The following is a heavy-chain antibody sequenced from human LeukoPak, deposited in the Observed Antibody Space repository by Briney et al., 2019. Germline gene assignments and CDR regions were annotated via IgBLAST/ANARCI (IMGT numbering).Heavy chain of an antibody. CDR3: AKGRYDFWSGYLTD. D-gene: IGHD3-3*01. Sequence: GGSLRLSCAASGFTFSSYAMSWVRQAPGLGLQSVSGISRSGGSTYYADSVKGGFTISTDNSQNTLYMQMNSLRAEDTAVYYCAKGRYDFWSGYLTDWGQGTLVTVSS. V-gene: IGHV3-23*01. CDR2: ISRSGGST. CDR1: GFTFSSYA. J-gene: IGHJ4*02.